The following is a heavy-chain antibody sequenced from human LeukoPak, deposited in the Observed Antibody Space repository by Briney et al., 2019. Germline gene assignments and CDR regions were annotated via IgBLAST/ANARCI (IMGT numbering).Heavy chain of an antibody. Sequence: SETLSLTCTVSGGSISSYYWSWIRQPPGKGLEWIGYIYYSGSTNYNPSLKSRVTISVDTSKNQFSLKLSSVTAADTAVYYCARSPPEQWLVRAGAFDIWGQGTMVTVSS. CDR3: ARSPPEQWLVRAGAFDI. D-gene: IGHD6-19*01. CDR1: GGSISSYY. J-gene: IGHJ3*02. V-gene: IGHV4-59*01. CDR2: IYYSGST.